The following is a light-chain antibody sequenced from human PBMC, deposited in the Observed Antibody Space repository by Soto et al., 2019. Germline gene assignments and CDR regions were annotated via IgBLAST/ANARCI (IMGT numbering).Light chain of an antibody. V-gene: IGKV1-5*01. J-gene: IGKJ1*01. CDR1: QSITTW. CDR3: QQYYNYPET. Sequence: DVKTTQSPSTLSAYVEDRVTIPCRASQSITTWLAWYQQKPGKAPKLLIYDASSLESGVPSRFSGSGSGTEFTLTISSLQPDDFTTYYCQQYYNYPETLGQGAKVDIK. CDR2: DAS.